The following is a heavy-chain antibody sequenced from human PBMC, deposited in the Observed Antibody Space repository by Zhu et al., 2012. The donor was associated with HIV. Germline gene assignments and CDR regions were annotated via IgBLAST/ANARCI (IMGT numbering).Heavy chain of an antibody. V-gene: IGHV4-38-2*02. CDR3: ARALEPVAGAYYFDY. Sequence: KGLEWIGRIYYSGSTYYNPSLKSRVTISVDTSKNQFSLKLSSVTATDTAVYYCARALEPVAGAYYFDYWGQGTLVTVSS. D-gene: IGHD6-19*01. CDR2: IYYSGST. J-gene: IGHJ4*02.